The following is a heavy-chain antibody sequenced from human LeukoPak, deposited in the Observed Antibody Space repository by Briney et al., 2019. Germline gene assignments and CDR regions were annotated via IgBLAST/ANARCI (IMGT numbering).Heavy chain of an antibody. V-gene: IGHV1-69*01. CDR2: IIPIFGTA. D-gene: IGHD6-19*01. CDR3: ARHGGRYGGWFDP. J-gene: IGHJ5*02. CDR1: GGTFSSYA. Sequence: SVKVSCKASGGTFSSYAISWVRQAPGQGLEWMGGIIPIFGTANYAQKFQGRVTITADESTSTAYMELSSLRSEDTAVYYCARHGGRYGGWFDPWGQGTLVTVSS.